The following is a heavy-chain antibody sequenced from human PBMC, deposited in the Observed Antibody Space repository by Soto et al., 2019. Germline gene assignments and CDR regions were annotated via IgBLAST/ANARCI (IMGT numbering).Heavy chain of an antibody. J-gene: IGHJ3*02. Sequence: VKVSCKASGYTFTSYYMHWVRQAPGQGLEWMGIINPSGGSTSYAQKFQGRVTMTRDTSTSTVYMELSSLRSEDTAVYYCARGAGYYDSSGYSVSDDAFDIWGQGTMVTV. CDR3: ARGAGYYDSSGYSVSDDAFDI. CDR1: GYTFTSYY. V-gene: IGHV1-46*01. D-gene: IGHD3-22*01. CDR2: INPSGGST.